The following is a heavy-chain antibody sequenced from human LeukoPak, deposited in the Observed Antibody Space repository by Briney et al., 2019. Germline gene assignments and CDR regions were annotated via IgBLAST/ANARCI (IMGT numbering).Heavy chain of an antibody. V-gene: IGHV4-59*01. D-gene: IGHD6-13*01. CDR1: GGSISTYY. Sequence: SETLSLTCTVSGGSISTYYWSWIRQPPGKGLEWIGCFYYSGSTNYNPSLKSRVTISVDTSKNQFSLKLNSVTAADTAVYYCARVGSSSWYYFDYWGQGTLVTVSS. CDR2: FYYSGST. J-gene: IGHJ4*02. CDR3: ARVGSSSWYYFDY.